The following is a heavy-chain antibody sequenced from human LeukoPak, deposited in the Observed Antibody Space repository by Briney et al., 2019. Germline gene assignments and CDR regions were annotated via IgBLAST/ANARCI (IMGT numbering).Heavy chain of an antibody. CDR3: AREGPYSSAWFPNRPFDY. D-gene: IGHD6-19*01. CDR1: GGSVSSGSYY. Sequence: SETLSLTCTVSGGSVSSGSYYWSWIRQPPGKGLEWIGYIYYSGSTYYNPSLKGRVTISVDTSKNQFSLKLTSVTAADTAVYYCAREGPYSSAWFPNRPFDYWGQGSLVTVSS. CDR2: IYYSGST. V-gene: IGHV4-31*03. J-gene: IGHJ4*02.